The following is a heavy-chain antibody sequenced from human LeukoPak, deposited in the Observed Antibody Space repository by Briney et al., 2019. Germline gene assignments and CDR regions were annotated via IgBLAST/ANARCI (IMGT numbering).Heavy chain of an antibody. CDR1: GGSISSYY. J-gene: IGHJ6*02. V-gene: IGHV4-59*01. CDR3: ARCRRGLPDV. Sequence: SETLSLTCTVSGGSISSYYWSWIRQPPGKGLEWIGYIYYSGSTNYNPSLKSRVTISVDTSKNQLSLKLSSVTAADTAVYYCARCRRGLPDVWGQGTTVTVSS. CDR2: IYYSGST.